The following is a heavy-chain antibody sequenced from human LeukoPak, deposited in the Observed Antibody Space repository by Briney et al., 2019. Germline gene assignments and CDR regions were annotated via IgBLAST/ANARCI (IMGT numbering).Heavy chain of an antibody. CDR1: GYTFTSYY. CDR2: INPSGGST. V-gene: IGHV1-46*01. J-gene: IGHJ4*02. D-gene: IGHD4-23*01. Sequence: ASVKVSCKASGYTFTSYYMHWVRQAPGQGLEWMGIINPSGGSTSYAQKFQGRVTMTRDTSTCTVYMELSCLRSEDTAVYYCARDSMVVTLDYWGQGTLVTVSS. CDR3: ARDSMVVTLDY.